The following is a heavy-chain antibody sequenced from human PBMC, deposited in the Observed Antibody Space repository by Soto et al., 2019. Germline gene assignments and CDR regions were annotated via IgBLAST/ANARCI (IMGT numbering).Heavy chain of an antibody. D-gene: IGHD3-3*01. Sequence: PSETLSLTCTVSGGAISGYYWTWIRQSAGKGLEWIGRIYSSGGTKYNPSLQSRVTMSLDTSKNQFSLRLTSVTAADTAVYYCARGQRFSDSFDPWGQGTLVTVYS. J-gene: IGHJ5*02. CDR1: GGAISGYY. CDR3: ARGQRFSDSFDP. CDR2: IYSSGGT. V-gene: IGHV4-4*07.